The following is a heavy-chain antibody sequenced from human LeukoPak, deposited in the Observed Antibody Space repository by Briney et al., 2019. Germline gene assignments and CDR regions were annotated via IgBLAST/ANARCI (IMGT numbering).Heavy chain of an antibody. V-gene: IGHV3-33*01. J-gene: IGHJ4*02. CDR1: GFTFSSYG. CDR3: ARGGGELPFFDY. D-gene: IGHD1-26*01. CDR2: IWYDGSNK. Sequence: GGSLRLSCAASGFTFSSYGMHWVRQAPGKGLEWVAVIWYDGSNKYYADSVKGRFTISRDNSKNTLYLQMNSLSAEDTAVYYCARGGGELPFFDYWGQGTLVTVSS.